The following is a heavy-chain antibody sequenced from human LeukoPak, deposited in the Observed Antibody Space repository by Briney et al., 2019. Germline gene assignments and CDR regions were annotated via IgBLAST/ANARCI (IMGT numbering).Heavy chain of an antibody. CDR1: GFTFSSYG. D-gene: IGHD2-2*02. V-gene: IGHV3-30*02. J-gene: IGHJ4*02. Sequence: GGSLRLSCAASGFTFSSYGMHWVRQAPGKGLEWVAFIRYDGSNKYYADSVKGRFTISRDNSKNTLYLQMNSLRAEDTAVYYCAKGRVLPAAILGYWRQGTLVTVSS. CDR3: AKGRVLPAAILGY. CDR2: IRYDGSNK.